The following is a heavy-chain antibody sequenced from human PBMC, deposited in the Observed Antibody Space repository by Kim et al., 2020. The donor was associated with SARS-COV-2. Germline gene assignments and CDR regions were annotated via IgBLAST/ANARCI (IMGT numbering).Heavy chain of an antibody. Sequence: GGSLRLSCAASGFTFSSYAMSWVRQAPGKGLEWVSAISGSGGSTYYADSVKGRITISRDNSKNTLYLQMNSLRAEDTAVYYCASQGALGGVIVSPPYYFDYWGQGTLVTVSS. CDR1: GFTFSSYA. J-gene: IGHJ4*02. CDR3: ASQGALGGVIVSPPYYFDY. CDR2: ISGSGGST. D-gene: IGHD3-16*02. V-gene: IGHV3-23*01.